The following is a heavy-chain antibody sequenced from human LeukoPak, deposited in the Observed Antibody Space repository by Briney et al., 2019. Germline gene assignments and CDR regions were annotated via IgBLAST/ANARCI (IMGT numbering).Heavy chain of an antibody. D-gene: IGHD3-10*01. CDR2: IYNSGST. Sequence: SETLSLTCTVSGGSISGYYWSWIRQPPGMGLEWIGYIYNSGSTNYNPSLKSRITISVDTSKNQFSLKLSSVTAADTAVYYCARLPMVRGANTLFDYWGQGTLVTISS. V-gene: IGHV4-59*01. J-gene: IGHJ4*02. CDR1: GGSISGYY. CDR3: ARLPMVRGANTLFDY.